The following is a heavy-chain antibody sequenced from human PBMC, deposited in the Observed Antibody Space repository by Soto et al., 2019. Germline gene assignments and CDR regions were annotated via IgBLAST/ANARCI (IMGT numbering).Heavy chain of an antibody. CDR2: INPSGGST. J-gene: IGHJ6*02. D-gene: IGHD3-3*01. CDR3: ARVRDFWPPSLGYGMDV. CDR1: GYTFTSYD. Sequence: ASVKVSCKASGYTFTSYDMHWVRQAPGQGLEWMGIINPSGGSTSYAQKFQGRVTMTRDTSTSTVYMELSSLRSEDTAVYYCARVRDFWPPSLGYGMDVWGQGTTVTVSS. V-gene: IGHV1-46*01.